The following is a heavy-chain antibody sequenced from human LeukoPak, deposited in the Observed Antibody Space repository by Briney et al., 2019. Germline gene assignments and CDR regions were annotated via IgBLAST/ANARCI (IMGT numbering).Heavy chain of an antibody. V-gene: IGHV4-59*01. CDR2: IYYSGST. D-gene: IGHD6-25*01. Sequence: SETLSLICTVSGGSISSYYWSWIRQPPGKGLEWIGYIYYSGSTNYNPSLTSRVTISVDTSKNQFSLKLSAVTAADTAVYYCARDRPAADGGSFDYWGQGTLVTVSS. CDR1: GGSISSYY. J-gene: IGHJ4*02. CDR3: ARDRPAADGGSFDY.